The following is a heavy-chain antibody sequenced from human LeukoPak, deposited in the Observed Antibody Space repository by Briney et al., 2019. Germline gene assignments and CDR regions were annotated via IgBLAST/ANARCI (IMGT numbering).Heavy chain of an antibody. CDR3: AKDIWRVAVAGSFDY. J-gene: IGHJ4*02. V-gene: IGHV3-9*01. Sequence: PGGSLRLSCAAPGFTFSSYAMHWVRHAPGKGRGWVSGISWNSGSIAYADSVKGRFTISRDNAKNSLYLQMNSLRAEDTALYYCAKDIWRVAVAGSFDYWGQGTLVTVSS. CDR2: ISWNSGSI. CDR1: GFTFSSYA. D-gene: IGHD6-19*01.